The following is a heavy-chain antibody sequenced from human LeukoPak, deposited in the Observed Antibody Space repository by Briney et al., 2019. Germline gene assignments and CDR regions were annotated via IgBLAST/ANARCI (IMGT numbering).Heavy chain of an antibody. D-gene: IGHD1-26*01. J-gene: IGHJ4*02. Sequence: ASVKVSCKASGYTFTSYDINWVRQATGQGLEWMGWMNPNSGNTGYAQKFQGRVTLTRNTSISTAYMELSSLRSEDTAVYYCARDRREDSGSYQLMECWGQGALVSVFS. CDR1: GYTFTSYD. V-gene: IGHV1-8*01. CDR3: ARDRREDSGSYQLMEC. CDR2: MNPNSGNT.